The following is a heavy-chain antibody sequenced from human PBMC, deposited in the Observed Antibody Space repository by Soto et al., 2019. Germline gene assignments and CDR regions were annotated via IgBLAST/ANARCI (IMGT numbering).Heavy chain of an antibody. CDR2: IDPSGGVT. CDR3: ARDVIGYDNYETIGYYFDH. J-gene: IGHJ4*02. D-gene: IGHD3-22*01. CDR1: GYTFTKFH. V-gene: IGHV1-46*01. Sequence: QVQLIQFGAEVKKPGASVKVSCRASGYTFTKFHIHWVRQAPGQGIEWMGMIDPSGGVTRDAQRFQGRITMTSDTSTSSVYMELRGLTSEDTAVYYCARDVIGYDNYETIGYYFDHWGPGTLVTVSS.